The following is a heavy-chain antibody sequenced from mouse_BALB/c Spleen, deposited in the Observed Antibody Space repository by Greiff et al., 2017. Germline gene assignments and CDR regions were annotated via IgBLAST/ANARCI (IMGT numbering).Heavy chain of an antibody. D-gene: IGHD2-3*01. Sequence: DVKLVESGGGLVQPGGSLKLSCAASGFTFSSYTMSWVRQTQEKRLECFAYISNDGGSTYYPKTVKGRFTISRDNAKNTLYLQMSKLKSEDTAMSYGARHDGCYRYYIDYWGQGTTLTVSS. CDR2: ISNDGGST. CDR1: GFTFSSYT. CDR3: ARHDGCYRYYIDY. V-gene: IGHV5-12-2*01. J-gene: IGHJ2*01.